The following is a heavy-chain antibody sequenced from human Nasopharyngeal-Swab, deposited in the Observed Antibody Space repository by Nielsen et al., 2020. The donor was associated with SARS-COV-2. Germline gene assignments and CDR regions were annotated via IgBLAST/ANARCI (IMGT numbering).Heavy chain of an antibody. CDR3: AKDLGVGYYDSSGYYSDAFDI. V-gene: IGHV3-30*18. Sequence: WIRQPPGKGLEWVAVISYDGSNKYYADSVKGRFTISRDNSKNTLYLQMNSLRAEDTAVYYCAKDLGVGYYDSSGYYSDAFDIWGQGTMVTVSS. J-gene: IGHJ3*02. D-gene: IGHD3-22*01. CDR2: ISYDGSNK.